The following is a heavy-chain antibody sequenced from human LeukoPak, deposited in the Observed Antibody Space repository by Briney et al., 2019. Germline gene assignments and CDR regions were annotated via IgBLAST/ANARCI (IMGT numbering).Heavy chain of an antibody. CDR2: ISYDGSNK. J-gene: IGHJ4*02. CDR1: GFTFSSYG. D-gene: IGHD2-15*01. Sequence: QPGRSLRLSCAASGFTFSSYGMPWVRQAPGKGLEWVAVISYDGSNKYYADSVKGRFTISRDNSKNTLYLQMNSLRAEVTAVYYCAKDTLRYCSGGSCYSDGFDYWGQGTLVTVSS. V-gene: IGHV3-30*18. CDR3: AKDTLRYCSGGSCYSDGFDY.